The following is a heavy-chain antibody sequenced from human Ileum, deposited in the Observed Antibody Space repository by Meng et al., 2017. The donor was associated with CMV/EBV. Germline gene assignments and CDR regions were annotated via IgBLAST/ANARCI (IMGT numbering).Heavy chain of an antibody. D-gene: IGHD3-16*01. CDR2: ISANGDNT. V-gene: IGHV3-23*01. Sequence: GGSLKLSCAASGFTFSSYAMSWARQTPGEGLEWVSAISANGDNTHYADSVKGRFIISRDNSKNSLYLQMTSLRVEDMAVYYCARVGGIWYLDYWGQGALVTVSS. J-gene: IGHJ4*02. CDR1: GFTFSSYA. CDR3: ARVGGIWYLDY.